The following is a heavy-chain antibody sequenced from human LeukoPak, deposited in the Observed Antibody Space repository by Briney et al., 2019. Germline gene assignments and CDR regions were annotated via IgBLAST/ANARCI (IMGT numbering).Heavy chain of an antibody. V-gene: IGHV3-7*02. D-gene: IGHD4-17*01. J-gene: IGHJ4*02. CDR3: ARHDYGD. Sequence: GGSLRLSCAASGFTFCNFWMSWVRQAPGKGQEWVANIKHDGSEKYYVDSVKGRFTVSRDDAKNSLYLQMNSLRAEDTAVYYCARHDYGDLGQGTLVTVSS. CDR2: IKHDGSEK. CDR1: GFTFCNFW.